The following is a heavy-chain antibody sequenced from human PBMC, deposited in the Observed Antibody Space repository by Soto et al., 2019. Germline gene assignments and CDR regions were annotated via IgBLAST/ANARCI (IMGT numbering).Heavy chain of an antibody. CDR1: GYTFTGYY. D-gene: IGHD6-13*01. CDR3: ARGDSSSFGGFDY. CDR2: INPNSGGT. Sequence: GASVKVSCKASGYTFTGYYMHWVRQAPGQGLEWMGWINPNSGGTNYAQKFQGRVTMTRDTSISTAYMELSRLRSDDTAVYYCARGDSSSFGGFDYWGQGTLVPVSS. V-gene: IGHV1-2*02. J-gene: IGHJ4*02.